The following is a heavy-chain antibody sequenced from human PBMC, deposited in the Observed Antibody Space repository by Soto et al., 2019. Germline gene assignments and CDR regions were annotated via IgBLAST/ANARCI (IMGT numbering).Heavy chain of an antibody. CDR3: AKTRWFDP. Sequence: PSETLSLTCIVSGDSMSNYYWNWIRLTPGKGLEWIGYIYYTGTTNYNPSLKSRATISADTSKNQFSLKLRSVTAADTAVYYCAKTRWFDPWGQGTLVTVSS. CDR1: GDSMSNYY. V-gene: IGHV4-59*01. CDR2: IYYTGTT. J-gene: IGHJ5*02.